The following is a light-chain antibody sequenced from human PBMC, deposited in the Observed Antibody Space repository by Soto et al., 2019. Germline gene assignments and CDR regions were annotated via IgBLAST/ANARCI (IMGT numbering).Light chain of an antibody. J-gene: IGLJ2*01. CDR2: EVS. CDR3: SSYAGSNLVL. CDR1: SSDVGDYNY. Sequence: QSVLTQPPSASGSPGQSVTISCTGTSSDVGDYNYVSWYQQHPGKAPKLMIYEVSKRPSGVPDRFSGSKSGNTASLTVSGLQTEDEADYYCSSYAGSNLVLFGGGTKLTVL. V-gene: IGLV2-8*01.